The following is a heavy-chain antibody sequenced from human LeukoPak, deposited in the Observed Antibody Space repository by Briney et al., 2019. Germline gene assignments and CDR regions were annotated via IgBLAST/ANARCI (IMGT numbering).Heavy chain of an antibody. J-gene: IGHJ4*02. CDR2: ISTYSGNT. V-gene: IGHV1-18*01. D-gene: IGHD1-26*01. Sequence: GASVKVSCKPSGYTFTSYAISWLRQAPGQGLEWMGWISTYSGNTNYAQKLQGRITMTIETSTSTAYMELRSLRSDDTAVYYCAKDQRWESPHYLDSWGQGTLVTVSS. CDR1: GYTFTSYA. CDR3: AKDQRWESPHYLDS.